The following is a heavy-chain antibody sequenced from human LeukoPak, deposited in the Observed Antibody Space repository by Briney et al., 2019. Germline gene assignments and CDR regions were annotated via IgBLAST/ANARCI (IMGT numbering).Heavy chain of an antibody. CDR3: ARAQRSDFHYFDY. D-gene: IGHD2-2*01. CDR1: GGSISSYY. Sequence: PSETLSLTCTVSGGSISSYYWSWIRQPPGKGLEWIGYIYYSGSTNYNPSLKSRVTISVDTSRNQFSLKLSSVTAADTAVYYCARAQRSDFHYFDYWGQGTLVTVSS. CDR2: IYYSGST. V-gene: IGHV4-59*01. J-gene: IGHJ4*02.